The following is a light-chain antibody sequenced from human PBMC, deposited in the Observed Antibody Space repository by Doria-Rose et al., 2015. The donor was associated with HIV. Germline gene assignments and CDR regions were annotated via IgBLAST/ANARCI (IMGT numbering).Light chain of an antibody. V-gene: IGKV1-8*01. CDR3: QQYYSYPRT. J-gene: IGKJ2*01. CDR1: QGISSY. CDR2: AAS. Sequence: IQLTQSPSSLSASTGDRVTITCRASQGISSYLAWHQQKPGKAPKLPIYAASTLQSGVPSRFSGSGSGTDFTLIISCLQSEDFAAYYCQQYYSYPRTFGQGTKLEIK.